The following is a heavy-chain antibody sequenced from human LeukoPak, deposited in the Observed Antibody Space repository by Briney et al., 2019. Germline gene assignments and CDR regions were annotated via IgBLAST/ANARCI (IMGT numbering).Heavy chain of an antibody. J-gene: IGHJ3*02. CDR3: ARHQRGNSDAFDI. V-gene: IGHV4-59*01. CDR1: GGSISSYY. D-gene: IGHD4-23*01. CDR2: IYYSGNT. Sequence: SETLSLTCTVSGGSISSYYWSWIRQPPGKGLEWIGYIYYSGNTNYNPSLKSRVNMSVDTSKNLFSLKLSSVTAADTAVYYCARHQRGNSDAFDIWGQGTMVTVSS.